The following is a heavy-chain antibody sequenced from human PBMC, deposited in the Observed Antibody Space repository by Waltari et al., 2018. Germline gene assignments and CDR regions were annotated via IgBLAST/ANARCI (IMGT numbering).Heavy chain of an antibody. V-gene: IGHV1-2*02. D-gene: IGHD3-10*01. CDR3: ARGRMPRGVTDY. Sequence: QVQLVQSGAEAKRPGASVKVSCTASGYTFADYYIYWVRQAPGQGLEWMGWINPNSGATNYAEKFLERVTMASDSSISTAYMELRRLRSDDTGVYFCARGRMPRGVTDYWGQGTLVTVSS. CDR1: GYTFADYY. J-gene: IGHJ4*02. CDR2: INPNSGAT.